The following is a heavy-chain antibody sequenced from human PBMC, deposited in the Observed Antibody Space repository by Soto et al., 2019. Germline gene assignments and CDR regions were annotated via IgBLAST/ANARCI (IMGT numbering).Heavy chain of an antibody. CDR1: GYTFTDYY. CDR2: INPNSGGT. CDR3: ARDQSPSSGWPGMDV. J-gene: IGHJ6*02. V-gene: IGHV1-2*02. D-gene: IGHD6-19*01. Sequence: ASVKVSCKASGYTFTDYYMHWVRQAPGQGLEWMGWINPNSGGTNYAQKFQGRVTMTRDTSSSTADMELNRLRSDDTAVYYCARDQSPSSGWPGMDVWGQGTTVTVSS.